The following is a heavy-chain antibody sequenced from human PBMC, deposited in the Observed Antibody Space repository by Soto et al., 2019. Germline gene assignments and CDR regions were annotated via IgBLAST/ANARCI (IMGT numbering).Heavy chain of an antibody. CDR2: INPNSGGT. J-gene: IGHJ4*02. V-gene: IGHV1-2*04. CDR1: GYTFTGYY. CDR3: ARDINPIIYYDSSGYAD. Sequence: GASVKVSCKASGYTFTGYYMHWVRQAPGQGLEWMGWINPNSGGTNYAQKFQGWVTMTRDTSISTAYMELSRPRSDDTAVYYCARDINPIIYYDSSGYADWGQGTLVTVSS. D-gene: IGHD3-22*01.